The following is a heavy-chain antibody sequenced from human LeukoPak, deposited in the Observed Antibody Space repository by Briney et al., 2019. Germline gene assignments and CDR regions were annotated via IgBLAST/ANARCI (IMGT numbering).Heavy chain of an antibody. CDR2: IYTSGST. CDR3: AQSSSGSYCFFDY. Sequence: SQTLSLTCTVSGGSISSGSYYWSWIRQPAGKGLEWIGRIYTSGSTNYNPSLKSRVTISVDTSKNQFSLKLSSVTAADTAVYYCAQSSSGSYCFFDYWGQGTLVTVSS. V-gene: IGHV4-61*02. D-gene: IGHD1-26*01. J-gene: IGHJ4*02. CDR1: GGSISSGSYY.